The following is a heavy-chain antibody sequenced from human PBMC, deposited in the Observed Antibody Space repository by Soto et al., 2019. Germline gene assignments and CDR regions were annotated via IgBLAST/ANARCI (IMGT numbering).Heavy chain of an antibody. CDR2: IYWDDDK. CDR1: GFSLSSTRMA. D-gene: IGHD6-19*01. CDR3: AHIVVAGLGYYFDY. V-gene: IGHV2-5*02. Sequence: QITLKESGPTLVKPTQTLTLTCTFSGFSLSSTRMAVGWIRQPPGKALEWLALIYWDDDKRYSPFLKSRLTITKDTSKNQVVLTMSNMDPVDTARYYCAHIVVAGLGYYFDYWGQTTLVTVSS. J-gene: IGHJ4*02.